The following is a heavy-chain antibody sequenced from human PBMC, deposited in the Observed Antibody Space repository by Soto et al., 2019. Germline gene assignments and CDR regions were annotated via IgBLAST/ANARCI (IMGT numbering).Heavy chain of an antibody. CDR3: VSDVCEQAESRNAALNI. Sequence: QVQLVESGGGGVQPGRSLRLSCAASGFTFISCGMHWVRQAPGKGPECVAGLRYAGRNKFYADYVRGRFTISRDDVKNMVYLQMDCLRVADTAVYCCVSDVCEQAESRNAALNIWGQGTTVIVSS. V-gene: IGHV3-33*01. CDR2: LRYAGRNK. CDR1: GFTFISCG. J-gene: IGHJ3*02. D-gene: IGHD2-2*01.